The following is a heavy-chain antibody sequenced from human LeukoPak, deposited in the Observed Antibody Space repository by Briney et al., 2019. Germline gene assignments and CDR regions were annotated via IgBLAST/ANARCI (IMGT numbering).Heavy chain of an antibody. V-gene: IGHV3-33*01. CDR1: GFTFSNYG. CDR2: IWYDGSNK. D-gene: IGHD3-10*01. Sequence: PGGSLRLSCAASGFTFSNYGMHWVRQAPGKGLEWVAVIWYDGSNKYYADSVKGRFTISRDNSKNTLYLQMNSLRAEDTAVYYCARRGSRRVSGSGIHDMDAWGKGTTVTVSS. J-gene: IGHJ6*04. CDR3: ARRGSRRVSGSGIHDMDA.